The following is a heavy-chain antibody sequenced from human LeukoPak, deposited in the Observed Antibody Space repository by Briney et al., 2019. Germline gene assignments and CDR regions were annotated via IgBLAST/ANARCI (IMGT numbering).Heavy chain of an antibody. J-gene: IGHJ4*02. CDR1: GYRFTSYW. V-gene: IGHV5-51*01. CDR2: LYPGNSDS. Sequence: GESLKISCKGSGYRFTSYWIGWGRQMPGKGLEWMGILYPGNSDSRYTSSYQGKVTISADKSISTAYLQWSSLKDSDTAMYYCARHASGVAVDYWGQGTLVTVSS. D-gene: IGHD6-19*01. CDR3: ARHASGVAVDY.